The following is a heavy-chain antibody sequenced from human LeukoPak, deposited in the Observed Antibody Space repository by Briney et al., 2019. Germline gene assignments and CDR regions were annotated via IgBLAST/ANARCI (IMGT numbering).Heavy chain of an antibody. CDR1: GGSISSYY. J-gene: IGHJ4*02. Sequence: PSETLSLTGTVSGGSISSYYWSWIRQPPGKGLEWIGYIDYSGSINYNPSLKSRVTISVDTSKNQFSLKLSSVTAADTAVYYCARGRSRTIFGVVNLYYFDYWGQGTLVTVSS. CDR2: IDYSGSI. CDR3: ARGRSRTIFGVVNLYYFDY. V-gene: IGHV4-59*01. D-gene: IGHD3-3*01.